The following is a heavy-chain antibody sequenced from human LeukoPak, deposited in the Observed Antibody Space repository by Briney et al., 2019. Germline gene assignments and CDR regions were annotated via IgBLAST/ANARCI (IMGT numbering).Heavy chain of an antibody. Sequence: GGSLRLSCAASRFTFRSYWMHWVRQAPGKGLVWVSRINSDGSSTSYAESVKGRFTISRDNAKNTLYLQMSSLRAEDTAVYYCARDQWPNDAFDVWGQGTMVTVSS. V-gene: IGHV3-74*01. CDR2: INSDGSST. CDR1: RFTFRSYW. J-gene: IGHJ3*01. CDR3: ARDQWPNDAFDV. D-gene: IGHD6-19*01.